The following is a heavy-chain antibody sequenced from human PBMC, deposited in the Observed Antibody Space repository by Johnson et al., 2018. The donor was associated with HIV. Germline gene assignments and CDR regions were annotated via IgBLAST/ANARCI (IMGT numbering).Heavy chain of an antibody. J-gene: IGHJ3*01. CDR1: GFTFSNYA. V-gene: IGHV3-30-3*01. D-gene: IGHD6-19*01. CDR3: ARKQWLAKISSDAFDF. CDR2: ISYDGSNK. Sequence: QMQLVESGGGVVQPGGSLRLSCAASGFTFSNYAMYWVRQAPGKGLEWVAAISYDGSNKYYADSVKDRFTISRDNSKNTLCLQMNSLRAEDTAVYYCARKQWLAKISSDAFDFWGQGTMVTVSS.